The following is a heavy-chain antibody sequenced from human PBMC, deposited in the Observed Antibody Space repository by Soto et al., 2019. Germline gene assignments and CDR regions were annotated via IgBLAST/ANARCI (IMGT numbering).Heavy chain of an antibody. V-gene: IGHV4-34*01. J-gene: IGHJ3*02. Sequence: SETLSLTCAVYGGSFSGYYLSWIRQPPGKGLEWIGEINHSGSTNYNPSLKSRVTISVDTSKNQFSLKLSSVTAADTAVYYCARGRLGYCSGGSCYSRDFAFDIWGQGTMVTVSS. D-gene: IGHD2-15*01. CDR2: INHSGST. CDR3: ARGRLGYCSGGSCYSRDFAFDI. CDR1: GGSFSGYY.